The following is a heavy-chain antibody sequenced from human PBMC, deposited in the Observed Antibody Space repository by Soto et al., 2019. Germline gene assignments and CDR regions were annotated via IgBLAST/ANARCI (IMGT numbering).Heavy chain of an antibody. CDR2: IDTSGTKI. D-gene: IGHD3-3*01. CDR1: GYTFSDNY. V-gene: IGHV3-11*01. Sequence: QVQLVESGGNLVKPEGSLRLSCAASGYTFSDNYMSWIRQAPGRGREWISYIDTSGTKIYYAASVKGRFTITRDNAKNSLYLEMNSLRDEDTAVYYCASHYDMWSGYLSPVDYWGQGTLVTVSS. CDR3: ASHYDMWSGYLSPVDY. J-gene: IGHJ4*02.